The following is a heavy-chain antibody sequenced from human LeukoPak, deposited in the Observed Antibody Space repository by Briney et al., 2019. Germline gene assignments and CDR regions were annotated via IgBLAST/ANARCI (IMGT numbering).Heavy chain of an antibody. D-gene: IGHD6-19*01. J-gene: IGHJ4*02. CDR3: ARNRYSSGWYFMWDFDY. CDR1: GFTFSSYW. V-gene: IGHV3-74*01. Sequence: PGGSLRLSCAASGFTFSSYWMHWVRQAPGKGLVWVSRINTDESSTSYADSVKGRFTISRDNAKNTLYLQMNSLRAEDTAVYYCARNRYSSGWYFMWDFDYWGQGTLVTVSS. CDR2: INTDESST.